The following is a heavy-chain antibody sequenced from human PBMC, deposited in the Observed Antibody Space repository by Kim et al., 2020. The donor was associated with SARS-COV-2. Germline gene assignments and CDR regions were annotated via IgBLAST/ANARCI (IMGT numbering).Heavy chain of an antibody. Sequence: GGSLRLSCAASGFTFSSYAMHWVRQAPGKGLEWVAVISYDGSNKYYADSVKGRFTISRDNSKNTLYLQMNSLRAEDTAVYYCARAELGGYETPFDIWGQGTMVTVSS. CDR1: GFTFSSYA. CDR3: ARAELGGYETPFDI. D-gene: IGHD5-12*01. J-gene: IGHJ3*02. CDR2: ISYDGSNK. V-gene: IGHV3-30*04.